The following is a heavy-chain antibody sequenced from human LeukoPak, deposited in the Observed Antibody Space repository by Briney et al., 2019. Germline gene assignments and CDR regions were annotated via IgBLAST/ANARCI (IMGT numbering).Heavy chain of an antibody. J-gene: IGHJ5*02. CDR1: GDSISIYY. Sequence: PSETLSLTCNVSGDSISIYYWSWIRQPPGKGLEWIGYISYSGSTTYNPSLKSRVTISADPSKKQFSLKLSSVTSADTAVYYCATYYYDSSGYYAFRSWGQGTLVTISS. D-gene: IGHD3-22*01. CDR3: ATYYYDSSGYYAFRS. V-gene: IGHV4-59*01. CDR2: ISYSGST.